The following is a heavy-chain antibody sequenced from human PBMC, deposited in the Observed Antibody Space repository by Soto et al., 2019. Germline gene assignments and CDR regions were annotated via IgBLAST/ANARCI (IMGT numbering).Heavy chain of an antibody. J-gene: IGHJ6*02. CDR3: ARASFTGYGMDV. V-gene: IGHV3-21*01. CDR2: ISSSSSSI. Sequence: QLVESGGGLVKPGGSLRLSCAASAFTFSTYSMNWVRQAPGKGLEWVSSISSSSSSIYYADSMKGRFTISRDNTKNSLYLQMTGLRAEDTAVYYCARASFTGYGMDVWGQGTTVTVSS. CDR1: AFTFSTYS.